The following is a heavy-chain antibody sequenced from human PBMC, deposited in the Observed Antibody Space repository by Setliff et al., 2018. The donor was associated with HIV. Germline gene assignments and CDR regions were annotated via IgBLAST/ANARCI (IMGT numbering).Heavy chain of an antibody. CDR2: INHSGST. V-gene: IGHV4-34*01. CDR3: ARGLGQQLGRFWYFDL. Sequence: SETLSLTCAVYGGSFSGYYWSWIRQPPGKGLEWIGEINHSGSTNYNPSLESRVTISVDTSKDQFSLKLSSVTAADTAVYYCARGLGQQLGRFWYFDLWGRGTLVTVSS. CDR1: GGSFSGYY. D-gene: IGHD6-13*01. J-gene: IGHJ2*01.